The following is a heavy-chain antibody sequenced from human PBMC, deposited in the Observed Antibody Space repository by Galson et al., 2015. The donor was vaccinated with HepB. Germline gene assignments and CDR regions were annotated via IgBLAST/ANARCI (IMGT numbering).Heavy chain of an antibody. CDR3: ARGKGVVGATTAVSYYYYYGMDV. J-gene: IGHJ6*02. CDR2: TYYRSKWYN. D-gene: IGHD1-26*01. Sequence: CAISEDSVSSNSAAWNWIRQSPSRGLERLGRTYYRSKWYNDYAVSVKSRITINPDTSKNQFSLQLNSVTPEDTAVYYCARGKGVVGATTAVSYYYYYGMDVWGQGTTVTVSS. V-gene: IGHV6-1*01. CDR1: EDSVSSNSAA.